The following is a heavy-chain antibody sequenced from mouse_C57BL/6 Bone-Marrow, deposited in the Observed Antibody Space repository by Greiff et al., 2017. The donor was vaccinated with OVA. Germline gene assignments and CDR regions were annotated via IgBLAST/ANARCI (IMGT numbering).Heavy chain of an antibody. Sequence: VHLVESGPGLVAPSQSLSITCTVSGFSLTSYAISWVRQPPGKGLEWLGVIWTGGGTNYNSALKSRLSISKDNSKSQVFLKMNSLQTDDTARYYCARNLYYGSSYAWFAYWGQGTLVTVSA. CDR2: IWTGGGT. CDR3: ARNLYYGSSYAWFAY. D-gene: IGHD1-1*01. V-gene: IGHV2-9-1*01. J-gene: IGHJ3*01. CDR1: GFSLTSYA.